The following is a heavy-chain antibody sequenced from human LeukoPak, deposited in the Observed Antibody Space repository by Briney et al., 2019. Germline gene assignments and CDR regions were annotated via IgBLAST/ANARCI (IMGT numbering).Heavy chain of an antibody. CDR1: GFTFSSYW. Sequence: GGSLRLSCAASGFTFSSYWMSWVRQAPGKGLEWVANIKQDGSKKYYVDSVKGRFTISRDNAKNSLYLQMNSLRAEDTAVYYCARESSGSSSSFDYWGQGTLVTVSS. CDR3: ARESSGSSSSFDY. CDR2: IKQDGSKK. J-gene: IGHJ4*02. V-gene: IGHV3-7*01. D-gene: IGHD6-6*01.